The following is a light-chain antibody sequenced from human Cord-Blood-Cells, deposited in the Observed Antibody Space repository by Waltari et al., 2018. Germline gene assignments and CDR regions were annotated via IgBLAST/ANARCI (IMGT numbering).Light chain of an antibody. V-gene: IGLV2-14*01. CDR2: DVS. Sequence: QSALTQPASVSGSPGQSITISCTGTSSDVGGYNSVSWYQQHPGKAPTLLIYDVSNRPSGVSNRFSGSKSGNTASLTISGLQAEDEADYYCSSYTSSSTLDVFGTGTKVTVL. CDR1: SSDVGGYNS. CDR3: SSYTSSSTLDV. J-gene: IGLJ1*01.